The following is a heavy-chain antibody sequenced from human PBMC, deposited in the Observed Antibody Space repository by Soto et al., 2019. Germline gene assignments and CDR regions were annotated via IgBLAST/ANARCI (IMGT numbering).Heavy chain of an antibody. V-gene: IGHV3-30-3*01. D-gene: IGHD3-16*01. CDR1: GFTFSSYA. CDR2: ISYDGSNK. J-gene: IGHJ6*02. Sequence: PGGSLRLSCAASGFTFSSYAMHWVRQAPGKGLEWVAVISYDGSNKYYADSVKGRFTISRDNSKNTLYLQMNSLRAEDTAVYYCARAKRGSFTIYYYYGMDVWGQGTTVTVS. CDR3: ARAKRGSFTIYYYYGMDV.